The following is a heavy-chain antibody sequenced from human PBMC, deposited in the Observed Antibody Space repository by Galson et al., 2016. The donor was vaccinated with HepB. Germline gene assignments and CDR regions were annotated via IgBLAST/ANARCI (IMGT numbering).Heavy chain of an antibody. CDR2: ISYDGKNK. V-gene: IGHV3-30*04. CDR3: SKGVMGYEFGLVPYYFDF. Sequence: SLRLSCAASGITFSTYGMHWVRQAPGKGLEWVAFISYDGKNKDYADSVKGRFTISRDNSKNTLNLQMNSLRAEDTAVYYWSKGVMGYEFGLVPYYFDFWGQGTLVTVSS. CDR1: GITFSTYG. J-gene: IGHJ4*02. D-gene: IGHD5-12*01.